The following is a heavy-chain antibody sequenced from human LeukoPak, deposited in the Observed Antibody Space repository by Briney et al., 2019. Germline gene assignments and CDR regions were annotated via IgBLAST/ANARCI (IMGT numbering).Heavy chain of an antibody. D-gene: IGHD3-22*01. J-gene: IGHJ3*02. CDR1: GFTFRSYD. CDR3: AREDSSGAFDI. V-gene: IGHV3-33*01. Sequence: PGGSLRLSCAASGFTFRSYDMHWVRQAPGKGLEWVAVVWYDESNKYYVDSVKGRFTIPRDNSKNTLYLQMNSLRVEDTALYYCAREDSSGAFDIWGQGTMVTVSS. CDR2: VWYDESNK.